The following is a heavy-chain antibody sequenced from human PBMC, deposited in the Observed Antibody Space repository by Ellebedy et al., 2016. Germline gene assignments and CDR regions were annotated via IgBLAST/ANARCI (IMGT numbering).Heavy chain of an antibody. CDR2: ISSSSSYI. Sequence: GGSLRLSXAASGFTFSSYSMNWVRQAPGKGLEWVSSISSSSSYIYYADSVKGRFTISRDNAKNSLYLQMNSLKAEDTAVYYCAREEHLEGLGSNWFDPWGQGTLVTVSS. D-gene: IGHD1/OR15-1a*01. J-gene: IGHJ5*02. V-gene: IGHV3-21*01. CDR1: GFTFSSYS. CDR3: AREEHLEGLGSNWFDP.